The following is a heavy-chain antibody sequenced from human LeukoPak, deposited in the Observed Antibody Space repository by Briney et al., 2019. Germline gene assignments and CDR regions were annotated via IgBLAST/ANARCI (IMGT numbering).Heavy chain of an antibody. D-gene: IGHD3-22*01. CDR3: ATSMMSSGYGFDY. CDR2: ISGSGSAT. J-gene: IGHJ4*02. CDR1: GFIFSDYY. Sequence: PGGSLRLSCATSGFIFSDYYMSWIRQAPGKGLEWLSHISGSGSATNYADSVKGRFTISRDNAKNSLYLQMNSLRAEDSAVYYCATSMMSSGYGFDYWGQGTLVTVSS. V-gene: IGHV3-11*01.